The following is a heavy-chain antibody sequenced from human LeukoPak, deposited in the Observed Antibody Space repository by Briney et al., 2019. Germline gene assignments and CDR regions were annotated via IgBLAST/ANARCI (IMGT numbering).Heavy chain of an antibody. CDR3: ASGRDPLDY. Sequence: PGGSLRLSCAASGFTFSSYGMHWVRQAPGKGLEWVAVISYDGSNKYYADSVKGRFTISRDNSKNTLYLQMNSLRAEDTAVYYCASGRDPLDYWGQGTLVTVSS. CDR2: ISYDGSNK. J-gene: IGHJ4*02. V-gene: IGHV3-30*03. D-gene: IGHD1-26*01. CDR1: GFTFSSYG.